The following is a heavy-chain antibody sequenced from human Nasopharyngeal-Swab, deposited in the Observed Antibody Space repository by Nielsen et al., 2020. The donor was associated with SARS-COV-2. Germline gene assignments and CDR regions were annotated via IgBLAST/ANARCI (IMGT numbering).Heavy chain of an antibody. CDR1: GFTFSTYS. Sequence: GESLKISCAASGFTFSTYSMNWVRQAPGKGLEWISYISGSGTIYYTDSVKGRFTISRDNAKNSLYLQMNSLRAEDTAVYYCAKDLGIAAAGTLLWHYYYGMDVWGQGTTVTVSS. CDR2: ISGSGTI. CDR3: AKDLGIAAAGTLLWHYYYGMDV. D-gene: IGHD6-13*01. J-gene: IGHJ6*02. V-gene: IGHV3-48*01.